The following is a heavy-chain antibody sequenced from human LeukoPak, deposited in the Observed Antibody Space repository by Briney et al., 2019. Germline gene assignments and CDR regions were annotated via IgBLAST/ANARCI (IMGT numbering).Heavy chain of an antibody. CDR3: ARDCDTSGHYSWFDP. V-gene: IGHV3-33*01. CDR1: GSTLGNYG. CDR2: IWTLGRDQ. D-gene: IGHD3-22*01. J-gene: IGHJ5*02. Sequence: PGRSLRLSCASSGSTLGNYGGPGVRRPPGKGRGGVAVIWTLGRDQYYTASVKGRFTVSKDNSKNTVSLQLNSLTAEDTAVYYCARDCDTSGHYSWFDPWGQGTLVTVSS.